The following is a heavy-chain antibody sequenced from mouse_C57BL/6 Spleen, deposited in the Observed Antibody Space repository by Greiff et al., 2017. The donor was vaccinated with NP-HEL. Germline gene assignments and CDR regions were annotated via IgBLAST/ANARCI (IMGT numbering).Heavy chain of an antibody. Sequence: QVQLKQSGPELVKPGASVKISCKASGYAFSSSWMNWVKQRPGKGLEWIGRIYPGDGDTNYNGKFKGKATLTADKSSSTAYMQLSSMTSEDSAVYCCARFITTVVDWYFDGWGTGTTVTVSS. CDR3: ARFITTVVDWYFDG. CDR1: GYAFSSSW. V-gene: IGHV1-82*01. CDR2: IYPGDGDT. D-gene: IGHD1-1*01. J-gene: IGHJ1*03.